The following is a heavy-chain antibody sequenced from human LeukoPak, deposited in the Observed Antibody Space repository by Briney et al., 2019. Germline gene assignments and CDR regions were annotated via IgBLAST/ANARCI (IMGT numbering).Heavy chain of an antibody. CDR3: ARVGAVLFYYYYMDV. Sequence: GSLRLSCAASGFTFSSYAMHWVRQAPGKGLEWVAVISYDGSNKYYADSVKGRFTISRDNSKNTLYLQMNSLRAEDTAVYYCARVGAVLFYYYYMDVWGKGTTVTVSS. J-gene: IGHJ6*03. CDR2: ISYDGSNK. CDR1: GFTFSSYA. V-gene: IGHV3-30-3*01. D-gene: IGHD1-26*01.